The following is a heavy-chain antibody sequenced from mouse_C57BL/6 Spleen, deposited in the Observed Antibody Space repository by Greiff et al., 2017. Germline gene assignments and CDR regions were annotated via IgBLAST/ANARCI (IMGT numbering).Heavy chain of an antibody. CDR3: ARYAIYYDYDGAFDY. Sequence: QVHVKQSGAELVRPGTSVKVSCKASGYAFTNYLIEWVQQRPGQGLEWIGVINPGSGGTNYNEKLKGKATLTADKSSSTAYMQLSSLTSEDSAVYFCARYAIYYDYDGAFDYWGQGTTLTVSS. CDR2: INPGSGGT. J-gene: IGHJ2*01. CDR1: GYAFTNYL. V-gene: IGHV1-54*01. D-gene: IGHD2-4*01.